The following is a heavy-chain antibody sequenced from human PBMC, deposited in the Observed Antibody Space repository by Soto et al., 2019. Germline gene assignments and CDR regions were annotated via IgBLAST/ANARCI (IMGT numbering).Heavy chain of an antibody. CDR1: GGTFSSYA. J-gene: IGHJ5*02. CDR2: IIPIFGTA. CDR3: ARASSNFVVVPAAIPDWFDP. D-gene: IGHD2-2*02. V-gene: IGHV1-69*01. Sequence: QVQLVQSGAEVKKPGSSVKVSCKASGGTFSSYAISWVRQAPGQGLEWMGGIIPIFGTANYAQKFQGRVTITADESTSTAYMELSSLRSEDTAVYYCARASSNFVVVPAAIPDWFDPWGQGTLFTVSS.